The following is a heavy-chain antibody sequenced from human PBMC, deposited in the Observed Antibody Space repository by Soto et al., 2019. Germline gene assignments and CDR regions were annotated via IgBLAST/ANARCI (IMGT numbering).Heavy chain of an antibody. D-gene: IGHD3-3*01. CDR3: ARRVTTGVDAFDM. CDR2: IKPDGSEK. V-gene: IGHV3-7*01. Sequence: EVQLVESGGGLVQPGGSLRLSCAASGFTFSSYWMTWVRQAPGKGLEWVANIKPDGSEKYYVDSVKGRFTVSRDNAKNSLYLQMESPRAEDTAVYYCARRVTTGVDAFDMWGQGTMVTVSS. CDR1: GFTFSSYW. J-gene: IGHJ3*02.